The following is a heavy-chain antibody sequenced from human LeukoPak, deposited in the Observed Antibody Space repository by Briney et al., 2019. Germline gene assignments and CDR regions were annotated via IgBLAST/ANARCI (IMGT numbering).Heavy chain of an antibody. Sequence: PGASLRLSCAASGFTFSSYAMSWVRQAPGKGLEWVSAISGSGGSTYYADSVKGRFTISRDNSKNTLYLQMNSQRAEDTAVYYCAKRGGIAARPGDYWGQGTLVTVSS. CDR2: ISGSGGST. J-gene: IGHJ4*02. CDR3: AKRGGIAARPGDY. V-gene: IGHV3-23*01. CDR1: GFTFSSYA. D-gene: IGHD6-6*01.